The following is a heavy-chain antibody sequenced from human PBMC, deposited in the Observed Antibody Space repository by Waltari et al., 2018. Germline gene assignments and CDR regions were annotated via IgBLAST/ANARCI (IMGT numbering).Heavy chain of an antibody. D-gene: IGHD4-17*01. J-gene: IGHJ5*01. CDR1: DFLTRNVY. CDR2: VGPTTET. Sequence: EVELVESGGGLIQPGGSLILSCSASDFLTRNVYMSWVRQVPGKGVEWVARVGPTTETEYTDSVKGRFSVSRDDSTNTVYLQMNSLRAEDTAIYYCARDSLDYGGWFDSWGQGAPVTVSS. V-gene: IGHV3-53*01. CDR3: ARDSLDYGGWFDS.